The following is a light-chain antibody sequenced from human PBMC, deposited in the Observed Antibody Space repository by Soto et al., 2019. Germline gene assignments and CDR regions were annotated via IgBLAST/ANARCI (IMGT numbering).Light chain of an antibody. V-gene: IGKV1-39*01. CDR2: AAS. CDR3: LQRSNWPPLLS. Sequence: DIQMTQSPSSLSASVGDRVTITCRASQSISGFLTWYQQLPGKAPKLLIFAASGLQSGVPSRFSGSGSGTDFTLTISSLEPEDFAFYYCLQRSNWPPLLSFGGGTKVEIK. J-gene: IGKJ4*01. CDR1: QSISGF.